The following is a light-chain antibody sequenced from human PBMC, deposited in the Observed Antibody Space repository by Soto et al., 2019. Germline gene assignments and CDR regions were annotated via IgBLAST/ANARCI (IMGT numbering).Light chain of an antibody. J-gene: IGKJ3*01. Sequence: EIVMTQSPLFLPVTPGEPASISCRSSQSLLYSDGHNYLHCIVQRPGRSPQLLIYLGSNRASGVPDRFSGSGSGTDFTLKISRVEAEDVGVYYCMQALQTPGTFGPGTKVDI. V-gene: IGKV2-28*01. CDR3: MQALQTPGT. CDR2: LGS. CDR1: QSLLYSDGHNY.